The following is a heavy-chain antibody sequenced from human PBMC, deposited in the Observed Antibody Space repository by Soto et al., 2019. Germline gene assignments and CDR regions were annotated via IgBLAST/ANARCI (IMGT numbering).Heavy chain of an antibody. V-gene: IGHV1-46*01. CDR2: INPSGGST. CDR1: GYTFTSYY. Sequence: ASVKVSCKASGYTFTSYYMHWVRQAPGQGLEWMGIINPSGGSTSYAQKFQGRVTMTRDTSTSTVYMELSSLRSEDTAVYYCARAGIMYKLLSWFDPWGQGTLVTVSS. CDR3: ARAGIMYKLLSWFDP. D-gene: IGHD2-2*01. J-gene: IGHJ5*02.